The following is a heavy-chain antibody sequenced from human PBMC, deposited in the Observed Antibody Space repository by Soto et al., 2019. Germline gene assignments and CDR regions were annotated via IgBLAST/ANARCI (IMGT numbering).Heavy chain of an antibody. D-gene: IGHD2-2*01. J-gene: IGHJ6*02. V-gene: IGHV3-30-3*01. CDR3: ATLYCSSNSCRRMRDPDYYYGMDV. Sequence: QVQLVESGGGVVQPGRSLRLSCAASGFTFSTYAMYWVRQAPGKGLEWVAVISYDGSNKYYADSVKGRFTISRDNSKNTLYLQMNSLRAEDTAVYYCATLYCSSNSCRRMRDPDYYYGMDVWGQGTTVTVSS. CDR2: ISYDGSNK. CDR1: GFTFSTYA.